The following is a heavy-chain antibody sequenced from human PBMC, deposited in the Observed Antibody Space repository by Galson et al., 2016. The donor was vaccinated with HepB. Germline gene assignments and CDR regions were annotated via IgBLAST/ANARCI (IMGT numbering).Heavy chain of an antibody. V-gene: IGHV4-39*01. CDR3: VRHPTYYDDSSGYGQYYYYYMDV. CDR2: IYYSGST. D-gene: IGHD3-22*01. J-gene: IGHJ6*03. CDR1: AGSTRSNNYY. Sequence: LTCTVSAGSTRSNNYYWGWIRQPPGKGLEWIGTIYYSGSTYYNPSLKRRVTISVDTSKNQFSLKLSSVTASDTAVYYCVRHPTYYDDSSGYGQYYYYYMDVWGKGTTVTVSS.